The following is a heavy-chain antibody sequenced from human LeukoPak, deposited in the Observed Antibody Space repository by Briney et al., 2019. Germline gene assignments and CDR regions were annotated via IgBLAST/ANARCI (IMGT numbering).Heavy chain of an antibody. Sequence: PGGSLRLSCAPSVFTVSSNYMSCVRQAPGRGLEWVSVIYSGGSTYYADSGKGRLTIPRDNSKNTLYLQMNSLRAEDTAVYYCARGAFSPHWGQGTLVTVSS. J-gene: IGHJ4*02. CDR3: ARGAFSPH. CDR2: IYSGGST. V-gene: IGHV3-66*02. D-gene: IGHD1-26*01. CDR1: VFTVSSNY.